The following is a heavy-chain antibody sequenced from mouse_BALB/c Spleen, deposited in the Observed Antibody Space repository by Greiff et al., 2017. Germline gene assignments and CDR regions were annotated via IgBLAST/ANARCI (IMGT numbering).Heavy chain of an antibody. CDR3: ARGLRLGFAY. D-gene: IGHD1-2*01. V-gene: IGHV1-7*01. CDR1: GYTFTSYW. CDR2: INPSTGYT. J-gene: IGHJ3*01. Sequence: VHLVESGAELAKPGASVKMSCKASGYTFTSYWMHWVKQRPGQGLEWIGYINPSTGYTEYNQKFKDKATLTADKSSSTAYMQLSSLTSEDSAVYYCARGLRLGFAYWGQGTLVTVSA.